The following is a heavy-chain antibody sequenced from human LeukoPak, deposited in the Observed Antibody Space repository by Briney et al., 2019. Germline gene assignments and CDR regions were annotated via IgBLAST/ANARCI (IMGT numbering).Heavy chain of an antibody. CDR3: ARASGSYNYYYGMDV. V-gene: IGHV4-30-2*01. J-gene: IGHJ6*02. CDR2: IYHSGGT. CDR1: GGSIGSGGYS. Sequence: PSETLSLTCAVSGGSIGSGGYSWIWIRQPPGKGLEWSGYIYHSGGTYYNPSLKSRVTISVDRSKNQFSLKLSSVTAADTAVYYCARASGSYNYYYGMDVWGQGTTVTVSS. D-gene: IGHD3-10*01.